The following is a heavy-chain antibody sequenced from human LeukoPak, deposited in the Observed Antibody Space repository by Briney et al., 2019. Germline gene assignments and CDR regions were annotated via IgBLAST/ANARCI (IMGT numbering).Heavy chain of an antibody. Sequence: GGSLRLSCAASGFTFSSYAMHWVRQAPGKGLEWVAVISYDGSNKYYADSVKGRFTISRDNSKNTLYLQMNSLRAEDTAVYYCAPKNTWELVYFDYWAREPWSPSPQ. CDR2: ISYDGSNK. J-gene: IGHJ4*02. V-gene: IGHV3-30-3*01. CDR3: APKNTWELVYFDY. D-gene: IGHD1-26*01. CDR1: GFTFSSYA.